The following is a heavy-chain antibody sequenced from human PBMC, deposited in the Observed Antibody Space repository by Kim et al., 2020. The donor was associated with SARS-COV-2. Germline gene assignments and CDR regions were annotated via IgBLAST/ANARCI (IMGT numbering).Heavy chain of an antibody. CDR2: IYYSGST. V-gene: IGHV4-61*01. J-gene: IGHJ4*02. Sequence: SETLSLTCTVSGGSVSSGSYYWSWIRQPPGKGLEWIGYIYYSGSTNYNPSLKSRVTISVDTSKNQFSLKLSSVTAADTAVYYCARDRGDADYFDYWGQGTLVTVSS. D-gene: IGHD3-10*01. CDR1: GGSVSSGSYY. CDR3: ARDRGDADYFDY.